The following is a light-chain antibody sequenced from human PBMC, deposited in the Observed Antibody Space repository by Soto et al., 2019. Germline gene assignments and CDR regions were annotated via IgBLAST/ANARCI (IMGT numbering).Light chain of an antibody. V-gene: IGKV3-20*01. J-gene: IGKJ1*01. CDR2: GVS. CDR3: QHYVYPQWT. Sequence: EIVMTQSPATLSVSPGERATLSCRASQTGSNSYLAWYQQKSGQAPRLLIYGVSTRATGTPDRFSGSGSGTEFTLTIRRLEPEDFAVYFCQHYVYPQWTFGPGTKVDI. CDR1: QTGSNSY.